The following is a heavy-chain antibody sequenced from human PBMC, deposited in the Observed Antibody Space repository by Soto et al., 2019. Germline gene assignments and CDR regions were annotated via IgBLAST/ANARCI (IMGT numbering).Heavy chain of an antibody. CDR2: IIPVFGIV. Sequence: QVQLVQSGAEVKKPGSSVRVSCKASGGTPSNSAFIWVRQAPGQGLEWMGGIIPVFGIVKYAQNLEGRVTITADESTNTAYMELSSLRYEDRAVYYCASGRIGVVGSRAYYGMDVWGQGTTVTVSS. D-gene: IGHD6-19*01. CDR1: GGTPSNSA. V-gene: IGHV1-69*01. J-gene: IGHJ6*02. CDR3: ASGRIGVVGSRAYYGMDV.